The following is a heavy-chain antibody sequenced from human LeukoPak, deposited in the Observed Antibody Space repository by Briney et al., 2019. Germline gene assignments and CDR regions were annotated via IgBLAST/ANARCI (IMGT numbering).Heavy chain of an antibody. Sequence: SETLSLTCTVSGXSISSYYWSWIRQPPGKGLEWIGYSYYSGSTNYNPSLKSRVTISVDTSKNQFSLKLSSVTAADTAVYYCAREKYYFDYWGQGTLVTVSS. CDR3: AREKYYFDY. J-gene: IGHJ4*02. V-gene: IGHV4-59*01. CDR2: SYYSGST. CDR1: GXSISSYY.